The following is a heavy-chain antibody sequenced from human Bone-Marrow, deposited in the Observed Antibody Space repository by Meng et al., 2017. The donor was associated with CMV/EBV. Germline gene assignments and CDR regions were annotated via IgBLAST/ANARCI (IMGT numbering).Heavy chain of an antibody. D-gene: IGHD2-2*01. CDR3: ARESRDIVVVPAVDGMDV. CDR2: IRYDGSNK. V-gene: IGHV3-30*02. Sequence: GESLKISCAASGFTFSSYGMHWVRQAPGKGLEWVAFIRYDGSNKYYADSVKGRFTISRDNSKNTLYLQMNSLRAEDTAVYYCARESRDIVVVPAVDGMDVWGQGTTVTVSS. J-gene: IGHJ6*02. CDR1: GFTFSSYG.